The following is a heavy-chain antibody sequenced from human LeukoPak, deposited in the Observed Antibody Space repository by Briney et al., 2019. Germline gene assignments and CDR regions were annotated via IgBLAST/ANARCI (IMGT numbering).Heavy chain of an antibody. V-gene: IGHV3-7*04. CDR2: IKEDGTGK. J-gene: IGHJ6*02. CDR1: GFTFSSYL. CDR3: AREIPQQLVAMDV. D-gene: IGHD6-13*01. Sequence: GGSLRLSCAASGFTFSSYLMSWVRQAPGKGLEWLTNIKEDGTGKNHVDSVKGRFTISRDNAKNSLYLQMNGLRAEDTAVYYCAREIPQQLVAMDVWGQGTTVTVSS.